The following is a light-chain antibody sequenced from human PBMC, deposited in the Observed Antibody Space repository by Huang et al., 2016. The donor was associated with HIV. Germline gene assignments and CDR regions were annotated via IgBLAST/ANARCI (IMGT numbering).Light chain of an antibody. CDR2: GAS. CDR1: QGISSY. Sequence: IQLTQSPSSLSASVGDRVTITCRASQGISSYLAWYLQKPGKAPNLLIYGASTLQSGVPSRFSASGFGTDVTPTISSLQPEDFATYYCQQLNTSPWTFGQGTKVEI. CDR3: QQLNTSPWT. J-gene: IGKJ1*01. V-gene: IGKV1-9*01.